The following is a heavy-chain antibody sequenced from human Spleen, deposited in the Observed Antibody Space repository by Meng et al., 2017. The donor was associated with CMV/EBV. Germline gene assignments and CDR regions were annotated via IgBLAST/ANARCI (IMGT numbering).Heavy chain of an antibody. J-gene: IGHJ1*01. D-gene: IGHD6-13*01. CDR2: IIPIFGTA. CDR3: SRAGDGSWYADHFQH. V-gene: IGHV1-69*05. CDR1: GGIFSSYA. Sequence: SVMDFCYASGGIFSSYAISWVRQAPGQGLEWMGGIIPIFGTANYAQKFLGRVMITTDESTSTAYMELSSLRSEDADVYYCSRAGDGSWYADHFQHWGQGTLVTVSS.